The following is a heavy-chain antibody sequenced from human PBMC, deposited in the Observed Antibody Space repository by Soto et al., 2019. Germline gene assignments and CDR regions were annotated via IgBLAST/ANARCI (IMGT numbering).Heavy chain of an antibody. V-gene: IGHV3-30-3*01. D-gene: IGHD2-15*01. CDR1: GFTFSSYA. J-gene: IGHJ4*02. Sequence: VQLVESGGGVVQPGRSLRLSCAASGFTFSSYAMHWVRQAPGKGLEWVAVISYDGSNKYYADSVKGRFTISRDNSKNTLYLQMNSLRAEDTAVYYCARGPIDCSGGSCRYYFDYWGQGTLVTVSS. CDR3: ARGPIDCSGGSCRYYFDY. CDR2: ISYDGSNK.